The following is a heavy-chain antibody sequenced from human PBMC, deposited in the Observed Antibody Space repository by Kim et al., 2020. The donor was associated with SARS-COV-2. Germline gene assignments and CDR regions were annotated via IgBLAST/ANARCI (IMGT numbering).Heavy chain of an antibody. Sequence: TPSLKSQFTIYVDKSKNQFSLKLSSVTAADTAVYYCAREGNGDYDGFDYWGQGTLVTVSS. J-gene: IGHJ4*02. D-gene: IGHD4-17*01. CDR3: AREGNGDYDGFDY. V-gene: IGHV4-4*02.